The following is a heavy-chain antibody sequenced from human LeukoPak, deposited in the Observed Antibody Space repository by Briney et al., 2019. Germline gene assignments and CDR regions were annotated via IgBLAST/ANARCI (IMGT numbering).Heavy chain of an antibody. D-gene: IGHD3-10*01. V-gene: IGHV1-69*01. CDR1: GGTFSSYA. CDR3: AREFGEFYNWFDP. J-gene: IGHJ5*02. Sequence: SVKVSCKASGGTFSSYAISWVRQAPGQGLEWMGGIIPIFGTANYAQKFQGRVTITADESTSTAYMELSSLRSEDTAVYHCAREFGEFYNWFDPWGQGTLVTVSS. CDR2: IIPIFGTA.